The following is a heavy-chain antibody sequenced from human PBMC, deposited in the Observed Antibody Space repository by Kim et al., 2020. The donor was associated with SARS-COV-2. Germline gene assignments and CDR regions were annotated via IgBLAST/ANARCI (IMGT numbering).Heavy chain of an antibody. V-gene: IGHV3-30-3*01. CDR3: ARDKGGHSQIDF. CDR1: GFAFSRYS. J-gene: IGHJ4*02. Sequence: GGSLRLSCAASGFAFSRYSMHWVRQTPGKGLECVASITPDGGNEYYADSDEQGRFTISRDNSQNTLYLHMNSLRPEDTAMYYCARDKGGHSQIDFWGQGTLVIVSS. CDR2: ITPDGGNE. D-gene: IGHD2-15*01.